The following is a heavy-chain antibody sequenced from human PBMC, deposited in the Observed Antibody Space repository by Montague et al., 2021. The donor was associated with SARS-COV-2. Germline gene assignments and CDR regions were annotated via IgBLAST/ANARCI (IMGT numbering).Heavy chain of an antibody. CDR3: ARLGDGVVPAPPLGVGPDYSYYFIDV. D-gene: IGHD3-10*01. J-gene: IGHJ6*03. V-gene: IGHV4-34*01. CDR2: INHGGST. Sequence: SETLSLTCAVHGTSFSGYYWNWIRQPPGKGLEWIGDINHGGSTKYSPSLKSRLTISADTSKNQFSLKLTSVAAADTAVYYCARLGDGVVPAPPLGVGPDYSYYFIDVWGKGTTVTVSS. CDR1: GTSFSGYY.